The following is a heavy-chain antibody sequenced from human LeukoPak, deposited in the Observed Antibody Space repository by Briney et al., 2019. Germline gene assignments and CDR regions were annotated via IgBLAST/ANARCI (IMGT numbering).Heavy chain of an antibody. CDR3: ARQDAVDAFDI. J-gene: IGHJ3*02. Sequence: GESLKISCKGLGNRFTTYLISGVRQIPGKGLGWRGRIDPSESYPTYSTSFQGHVTISADKSITTAYLQWSSLKASDTAMYYCARQDAVDAFDIWGQGTMVTVS. V-gene: IGHV5-10-1*01. CDR2: IDPSESYP. CDR1: GNRFTTYL.